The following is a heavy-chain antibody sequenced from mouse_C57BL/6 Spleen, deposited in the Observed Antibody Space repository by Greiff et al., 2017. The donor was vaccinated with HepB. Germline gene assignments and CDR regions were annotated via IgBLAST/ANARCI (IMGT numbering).Heavy chain of an antibody. Sequence: VQLQQSGAELARPGASVKLSCKASGYTFTSYGISWVKQRTGQGLEWIGEIYPRSGNTYYNEKFKGKATLTADKSSSTAYMELRSLTSEDSAVYFCARSRSITTVVSYYAMDYWGQGTSVTVSS. CDR2: IYPRSGNT. J-gene: IGHJ4*01. CDR1: GYTFTSYG. CDR3: ARSRSITTVVSYYAMDY. D-gene: IGHD1-1*01. V-gene: IGHV1-81*01.